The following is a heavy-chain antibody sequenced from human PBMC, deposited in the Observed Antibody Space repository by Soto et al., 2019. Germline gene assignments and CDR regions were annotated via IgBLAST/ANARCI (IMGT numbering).Heavy chain of an antibody. J-gene: IGHJ2*01. D-gene: IGHD4-17*01. CDR3: ARDYGDYLYFDL. CDR2: ISAYNDNT. CDR1: GYTFTTYG. V-gene: IGHV1-18*01. Sequence: ASVKVSCKASGYTFTTYGISWVRQAPGQRLEWMGWISAYNDNTYYAQKLQGRVTMTTYTSTSTAYMELRSLRSYDTAVYYCARDYGDYLYFDLWGRGTLVTVSS.